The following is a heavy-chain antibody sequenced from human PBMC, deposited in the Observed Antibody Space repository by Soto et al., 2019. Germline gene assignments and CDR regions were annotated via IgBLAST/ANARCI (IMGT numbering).Heavy chain of an antibody. CDR1: GGSFSGYY. CDR3: ARWSHDSLTGPPWVWYFDL. V-gene: IGHV4-34*01. CDR2: INARGSI. D-gene: IGHD3-9*01. J-gene: IGHJ2*01. Sequence: QVQLQQWGAGPLRPLETLSLTCGVSGGSFSGYYWAWIRQSPGKGLEWIGEINARGSINYNPSLKSGVIISVDTSEKHDSRNLWSVTAADTAVYYCARWSHDSLTGPPWVWYFDLWGRGTLVTVSS.